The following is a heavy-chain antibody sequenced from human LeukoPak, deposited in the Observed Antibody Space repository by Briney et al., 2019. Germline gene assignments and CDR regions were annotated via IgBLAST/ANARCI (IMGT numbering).Heavy chain of an antibody. V-gene: IGHV1-2*02. CDR1: GYTFTGYY. D-gene: IGHD2-2*01. Sequence: ASVKVSCKASGYTFTGYYMHWVRQAPGQGLEWMGWINPNSGGTNYAQKFQGRVTMTRDTSISTAYMELSRLRSDGTAVYYCARIYCSSTSCYLLDYWGQGTLVTVSS. CDR2: INPNSGGT. CDR3: ARIYCSSTSCYLLDY. J-gene: IGHJ4*02.